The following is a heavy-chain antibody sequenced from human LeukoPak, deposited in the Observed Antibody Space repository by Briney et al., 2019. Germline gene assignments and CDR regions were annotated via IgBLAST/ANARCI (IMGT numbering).Heavy chain of an antibody. CDR3: AKGEYYYDSSGDDAFDI. CDR2: IRYDGSNK. D-gene: IGHD3-22*01. J-gene: IGHJ3*02. V-gene: IGHV3-30*02. CDR1: GFTFSSYG. Sequence: GGSLRLSCAASGFTFSSYGMHWVRQAPGKGLEWVAFIRYDGSNKYYADSVKGRFTISRDNSKNALYLQMNSLRAEDTAVYYCAKGEYYYDSSGDDAFDIWGQGTMVTVSS.